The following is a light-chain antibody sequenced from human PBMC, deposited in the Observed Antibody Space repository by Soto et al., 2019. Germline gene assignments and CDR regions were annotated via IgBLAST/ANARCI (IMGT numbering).Light chain of an antibody. CDR3: QQYDISPRT. V-gene: IGKV3-20*01. CDR2: GVS. Sequence: ELVLTQSPGTLSLSPGERATLSCRASQSLSSRNLDWYQQKPGQAPRPLIYGVSSRATGIPDRFSGSGSGTDYTLNISILEPEDFAMYYCQQYDISPRTFGQGTKVEIK. CDR1: QSLSSRN. J-gene: IGKJ1*01.